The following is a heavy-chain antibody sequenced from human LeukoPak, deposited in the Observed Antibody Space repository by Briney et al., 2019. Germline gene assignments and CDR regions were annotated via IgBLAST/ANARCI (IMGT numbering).Heavy chain of an antibody. D-gene: IGHD6-13*01. CDR3: AKATIPAAASDYFDY. J-gene: IGHJ4*02. CDR2: ISWNSGSI. CDR1: GFTFSSYA. Sequence: GGSLRLSCAASGFTFSSYAMHWVRQAPGKGLEWVSGISWNSGSIGYADSVKGRFTISRDNAKNSLYLQMNSLRAEDTALYYCAKATIPAAASDYFDYWGQGTLVTVSS. V-gene: IGHV3-9*01.